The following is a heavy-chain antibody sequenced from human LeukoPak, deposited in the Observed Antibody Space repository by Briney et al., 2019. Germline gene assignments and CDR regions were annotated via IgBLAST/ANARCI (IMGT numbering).Heavy chain of an antibody. CDR2: IWYDGSNK. J-gene: IGHJ4*02. CDR1: GFTFSSYG. Sequence: PGGSLRLSCAASGFTFSSYGMHWVRQAPGKGLEWVAVIWYDGSNKYYADSVKGRFTISRDNSKNTLYLQMNSLRAEDTAVYYCARVGKRRADSSGYYAXXFDYWGQGTLVTVSS. CDR3: ARVGKRRADSSGYYAXXFDY. D-gene: IGHD3-22*01. V-gene: IGHV3-33*01.